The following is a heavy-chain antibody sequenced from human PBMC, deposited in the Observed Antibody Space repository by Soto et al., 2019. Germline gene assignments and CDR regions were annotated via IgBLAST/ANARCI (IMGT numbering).Heavy chain of an antibody. D-gene: IGHD3-16*01. Sequence: SETLSLTCTFSGFSISSYYWSWIRQPPGKGLEWIGYIYYSGSTNYNPSLKSRVTISVDTSKNQFSLKLSSVTAADTAVYYCARRYGWAFDIWGQGTMVTVSS. V-gene: IGHV4-59*08. J-gene: IGHJ3*02. CDR1: GFSISSYY. CDR2: IYYSGST. CDR3: ARRYGWAFDI.